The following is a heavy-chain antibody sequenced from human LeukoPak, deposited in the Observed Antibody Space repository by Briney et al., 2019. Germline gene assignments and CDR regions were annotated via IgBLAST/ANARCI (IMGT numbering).Heavy chain of an antibody. J-gene: IGHJ4*02. CDR2: IGGSGGST. CDR3: ARAADDYFFDC. CDR1: GFTFSNYA. Sequence: GGSLRLSCAASGFTFSNYALSWVRQAPGKGLEWVSGIGGSGGSTYYADSVKGRFTISRDNSKNTLSLQMNSLRAEDTAVYYCARAADDYFFDCWGQGTLVTVSS. D-gene: IGHD2-21*02. V-gene: IGHV3-23*01.